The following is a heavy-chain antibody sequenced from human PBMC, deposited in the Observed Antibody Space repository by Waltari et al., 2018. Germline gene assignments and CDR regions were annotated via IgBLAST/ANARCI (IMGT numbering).Heavy chain of an antibody. CDR2: IIPILGIA. J-gene: IGHJ4*02. D-gene: IGHD3-10*01. CDR3: TSFPGEGY. Sequence: QVQLVQSGAEVKKPGSSGKVSCKASGGTFSSYTISWVRPAPGQGLEWMGRIIPILGIANYAQKFQGRVTITADKSTSTAYMELNNLRAEDTAVYYCTSFPGEGYWGQGTLVTVSS. CDR1: GGTFSSYT. V-gene: IGHV1-69*02.